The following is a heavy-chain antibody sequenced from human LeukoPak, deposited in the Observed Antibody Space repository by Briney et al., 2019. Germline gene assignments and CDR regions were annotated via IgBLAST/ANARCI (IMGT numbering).Heavy chain of an antibody. V-gene: IGHV3-74*01. CDR1: GFTFRNSW. CDR2: INDDGSTT. D-gene: IGHD1-14*01. CDR3: AREAEEDDAFDI. Sequence: PGGSLRLSCAASGFTFRNSWMHWVRQAPGKGLVWVSRINDDGSTTNYADSVRGRFTISRDNAKNTLYLQMNSLRAEDTAVYYCAREAEEDDAFDIWGQGTMVTVSS. J-gene: IGHJ3*02.